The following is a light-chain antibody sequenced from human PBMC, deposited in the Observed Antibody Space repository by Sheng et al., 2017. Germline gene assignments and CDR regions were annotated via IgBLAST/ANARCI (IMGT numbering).Light chain of an antibody. CDR3: QVSKRFPFN. J-gene: IGKJ3*01. Sequence: DIQVTQSPSTLSASVGDRVTITCRASQRIGTWLAWFQQKPGKAPKLLIYKASTLESGVPSRFSGSGSGTEFTLTISSLQPDDLATYYCQVSKRFPFNFGPGTTVDIK. CDR1: QRIGTW. V-gene: IGKV1-5*03. CDR2: KAS.